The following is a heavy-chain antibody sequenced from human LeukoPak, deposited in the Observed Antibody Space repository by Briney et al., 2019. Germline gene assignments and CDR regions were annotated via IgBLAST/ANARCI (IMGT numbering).Heavy chain of an antibody. CDR1: GFTFSSYS. V-gene: IGHV3-21*01. D-gene: IGHD6-13*01. Sequence: GGSLRLSCAASGFTFSSYSMNWVRQAPGKGLEWVSSISSSSSYTYYADSVKGRFTISRDNAKNSLYLQMNSLRAEDTAVYYCARAARAAADAFDIWGQGTMVTVSS. CDR3: ARAARAAADAFDI. CDR2: ISSSSSYT. J-gene: IGHJ3*02.